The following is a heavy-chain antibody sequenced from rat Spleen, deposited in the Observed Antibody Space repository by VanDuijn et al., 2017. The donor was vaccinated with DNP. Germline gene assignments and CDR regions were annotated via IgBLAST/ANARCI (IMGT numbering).Heavy chain of an antibody. V-gene: IGHV5-25*01. CDR2: ISSGDGNT. CDR3: ARGNYPGINTFDY. D-gene: IGHD1-4*01. J-gene: IGHJ2*01. CDR1: GFTFSNYY. Sequence: EVRLVESGGGLVQPGRSMKLSCAASGFTFSNYYMAWVRQAPTKGLEWVASISSGDGNTYYRASVKGRFTNSRDNGESSLYLQMNSLRSEDTATYYCARGNYPGINTFDYWGQGVMVTVSS.